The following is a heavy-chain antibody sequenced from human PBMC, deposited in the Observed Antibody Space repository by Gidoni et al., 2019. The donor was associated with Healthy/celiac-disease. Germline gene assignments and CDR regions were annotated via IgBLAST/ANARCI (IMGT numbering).Heavy chain of an antibody. V-gene: IGHV3-9*01. Sequence: EVQLVESGGGLVQPGRSLRLSCAASGFTFDDYAMPWVRQAPGKGLEGGSGISWNSGSIGYADSVKGRFTIYRDNAKNSLYLQMNSLRAEDTALYYCAKDPGSSGSYMPFDYWGQGTLVTVSS. CDR1: GFTFDDYA. CDR2: ISWNSGSI. D-gene: IGHD3-10*01. CDR3: AKDPGSSGSYMPFDY. J-gene: IGHJ4*02.